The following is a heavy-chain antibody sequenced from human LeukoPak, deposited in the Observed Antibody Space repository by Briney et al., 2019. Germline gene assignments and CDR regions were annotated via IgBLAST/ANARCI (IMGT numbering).Heavy chain of an antibody. Sequence: GESLKISCKGSGYSFTSYWIGWVRQMPGKGLEWMGIIYPGDSDTRYSPSFQGQVTISADKSISTAYLQWSSLKASDTAMYYCARGDDFWSGYPNFDYWGQGTLVTVSS. D-gene: IGHD3-3*01. V-gene: IGHV5-51*01. J-gene: IGHJ4*02. CDR2: IYPGDSDT. CDR3: ARGDDFWSGYPNFDY. CDR1: GYSFTSYW.